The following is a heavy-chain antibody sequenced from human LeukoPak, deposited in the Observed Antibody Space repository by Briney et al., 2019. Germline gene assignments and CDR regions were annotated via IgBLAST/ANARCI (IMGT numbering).Heavy chain of an antibody. V-gene: IGHV1-18*01. CDR2: ISAYNGHT. J-gene: IGHJ4*02. CDR1: GYTFTSYG. CDR3: ARVKYSSGWYSKDY. D-gene: IGHD6-19*01. Sequence: ASVKVSCKASGYTFTSYGISWVRQAPGQGLEWMGWISAYNGHTKYAEKVQGRVTMTTDTSTSTAYMELRSLRSDDTAVYYCARVKYSSGWYSKDYWGQGTLVTVSS.